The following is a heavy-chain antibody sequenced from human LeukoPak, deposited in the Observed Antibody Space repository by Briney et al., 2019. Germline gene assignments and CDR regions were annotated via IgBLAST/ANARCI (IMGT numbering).Heavy chain of an antibody. V-gene: IGHV1-24*01. CDR2: FDPEDGET. CDR3: ATGQSGSYYVAWAY. J-gene: IGHJ4*02. CDR1: GYTLTEFS. Sequence: ASVKVSCKVSGYTLTEFSMHWERQAPGKGLEWMGGFDPEDGETIYAQKFQGRVTMTEDTSTDTAYMELSSLRSEDTAVYYCATGQSGSYYVAWAYGGQGTLVTVSS. D-gene: IGHD1-26*01.